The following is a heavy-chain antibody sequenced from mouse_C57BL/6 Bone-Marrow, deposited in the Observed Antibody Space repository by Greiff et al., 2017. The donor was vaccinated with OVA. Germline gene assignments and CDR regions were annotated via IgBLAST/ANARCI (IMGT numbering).Heavy chain of an antibody. D-gene: IGHD1-1*01. CDR2: INPNNGGT. CDR1: GYTFTDYN. J-gene: IGHJ3*01. CDR3: ARVYYGSSPGWFAY. Sequence: VQLKESGPELVKPGASVKIPCKASGYTFTDYNMDWVKQSHGKSLEWIGDINPNNGGTIYNQKFKGKATLTVDKSSSTAYMELRSLTSEDTAVYYCARVYYGSSPGWFAYWGQGTLVTVSA. V-gene: IGHV1-18*01.